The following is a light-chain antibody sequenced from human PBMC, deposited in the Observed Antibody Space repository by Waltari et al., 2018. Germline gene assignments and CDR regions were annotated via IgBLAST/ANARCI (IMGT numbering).Light chain of an antibody. CDR3: QQYNNWPGT. CDR1: QSVGSN. J-gene: IGKJ1*01. Sequence: EILMTQSPATLSVSPGERATVTCRASQSVGSNLAWYQHKPGQSPRLLIYPASTTAAGIPARFSGSGSGTEFTLTISSLQSEDFAIYYCQQYNNWPGTFGQGTRVEIK. V-gene: IGKV3-15*01. CDR2: PAS.